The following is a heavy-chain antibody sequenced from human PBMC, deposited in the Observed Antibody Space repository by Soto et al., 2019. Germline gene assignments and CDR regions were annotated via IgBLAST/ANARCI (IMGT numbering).Heavy chain of an antibody. Sequence: GASVKVSCKASGFTITGYYMHWVRQAPGQGLEWIGWINPNSGVANYAQKFHDWVTITRDTSITTAYMELSGLKSDDTAVYFCAKDDAGHPDFWGQGTLVTVSS. CDR1: GFTITGYY. CDR3: AKDDAGHPDF. V-gene: IGHV1-2*04. J-gene: IGHJ4*02. D-gene: IGHD6-13*01. CDR2: INPNSGVA.